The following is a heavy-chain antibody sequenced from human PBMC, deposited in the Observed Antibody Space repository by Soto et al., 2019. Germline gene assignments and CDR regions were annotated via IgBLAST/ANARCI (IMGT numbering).Heavy chain of an antibody. CDR1: GFTFDDYT. CDR3: VKDKGGAASLAEYFQH. D-gene: IGHD2-15*01. J-gene: IGHJ1*01. V-gene: IGHV3-43*01. CDR2: ITWNADTK. Sequence: EVQLVESGGVVVQPGGSLRLSCAASGFTFDDYTMHWVRQAPGKGLEWVSLITWNADTKYYADSVRGRFTISRDNSKNSLSLEMNSLRSEDTGLYYCVKDKGGAASLAEYFQHWGQGTLVTVSS.